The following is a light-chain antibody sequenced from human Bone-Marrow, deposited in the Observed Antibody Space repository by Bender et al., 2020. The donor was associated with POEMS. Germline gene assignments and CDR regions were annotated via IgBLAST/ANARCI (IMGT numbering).Light chain of an antibody. Sequence: QSALTQPPSASGSPGQSVTISCTGTSSDVGRYNHVSWYQQHPGKAPKVMIYEVSKRPSGVPDRFSGSKSGNTASLTVSGLQAEDEADYYCSSYTGTNVWVFGGGTKLTVL. V-gene: IGLV2-8*01. CDR1: SSDVGRYNH. CDR2: EVS. CDR3: SSYTGTNVWV. J-gene: IGLJ3*02.